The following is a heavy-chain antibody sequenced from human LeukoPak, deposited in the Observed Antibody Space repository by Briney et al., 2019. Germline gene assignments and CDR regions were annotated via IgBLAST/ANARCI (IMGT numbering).Heavy chain of an antibody. D-gene: IGHD3-22*01. Sequence: ASVKVSCKASGYTFTSYAMHWVRQAPGQRLEWMGWINAGNGNTKYSQKFQGRVTITRDTSASTAYMELSSLRSEDTAVYYCAREGYYDSSGPKYFQHWGQGTLVTVSS. CDR1: GYTFTSYA. CDR3: AREGYYDSSGPKYFQH. J-gene: IGHJ1*01. V-gene: IGHV1-3*01. CDR2: INAGNGNT.